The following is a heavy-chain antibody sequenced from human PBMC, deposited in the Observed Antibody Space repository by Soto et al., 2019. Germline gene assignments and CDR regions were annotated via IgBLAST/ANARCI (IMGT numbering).Heavy chain of an antibody. D-gene: IGHD5-18*01. CDR1: GVSISSYY. J-gene: IGHJ3*02. Sequence: SETLSLTCTASGVSISSYYWSWIRQPPGKGLEWIGYIYYSGSTNYNPSLKSRVTISVDTSKNQFSLKLSSVTGANTAVYYCASSGYSYDAFDIWGQGTMVTVSS. V-gene: IGHV4-59*01. CDR2: IYYSGST. CDR3: ASSGYSYDAFDI.